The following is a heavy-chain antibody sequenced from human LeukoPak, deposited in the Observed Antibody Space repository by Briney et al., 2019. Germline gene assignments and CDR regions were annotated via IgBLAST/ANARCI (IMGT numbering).Heavy chain of an antibody. J-gene: IGHJ4*02. CDR1: GYPFTNYG. V-gene: IGHV1-18*01. D-gene: IGHD3-10*01. Sequence: ASVKVSCKASGYPFTNYGISWVRQAPGQGLEWMGWISGYNARTYYAQKFQGRVTMTTDTSTSTAYMQLRSLRSDDTAVYYCARAQGEDYYGSHWGQGTLVSVPS. CDR3: ARAQGEDYYGSH. CDR2: ISGYNART.